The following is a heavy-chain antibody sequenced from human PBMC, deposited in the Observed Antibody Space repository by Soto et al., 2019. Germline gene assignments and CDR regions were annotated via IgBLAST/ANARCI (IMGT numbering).Heavy chain of an antibody. CDR3: AISTMTTVTFFGY. V-gene: IGHV1-69*01. CDR1: GGTFSSYD. CDR2: IIPIFGTA. J-gene: IGHJ4*02. Sequence: QVQLVQSGAEVKKPGSSVKISCKASGGTFSSYDISWVRQAPGQGLEWMGGIIPIFGTANYAQKFQGRVTITSDESTITAYLELSSLRSEDTAVYYCAISTMTTVTFFGYWGQGTLVTGSS. D-gene: IGHD4-4*01.